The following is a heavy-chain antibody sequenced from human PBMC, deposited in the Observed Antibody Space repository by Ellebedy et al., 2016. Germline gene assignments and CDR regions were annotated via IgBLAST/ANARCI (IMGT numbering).Heavy chain of an antibody. CDR3: ATSLYNNSLDH. J-gene: IGHJ5*02. CDR1: GFRFSTYA. Sequence: GGSLRLSCAASGFRFSTYAMHWARQAPGKGLEFVSRINNDGGSTYYKDSVRGRCVISKDNSKNTMYLQMGSLRAENMAMYYCATSLYNNSLDHWGQGALVTVSS. V-gene: IGHV3-64*02. CDR2: INNDGGST. D-gene: IGHD2-2*02.